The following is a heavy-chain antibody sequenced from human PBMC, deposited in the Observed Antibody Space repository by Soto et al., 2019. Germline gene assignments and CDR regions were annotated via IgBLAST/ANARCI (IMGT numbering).Heavy chain of an antibody. D-gene: IGHD1-1*01. CDR1: GYTFTRYY. Sequence: QVQLVQSGAEVKKPGASVTVSCKASGYTFTRYYMQWVRQAPGQGLEWMGIINPSGGSTSYAQRFQGRVTMTTDTSTSTVYLDLSGLRSDDTAVYFCARGRPVGNIWYDGEIFHYWGQGTLITVSS. V-gene: IGHV1-46*01. CDR2: INPSGGST. CDR3: ARGRPVGNIWYDGEIFHY. J-gene: IGHJ4*02.